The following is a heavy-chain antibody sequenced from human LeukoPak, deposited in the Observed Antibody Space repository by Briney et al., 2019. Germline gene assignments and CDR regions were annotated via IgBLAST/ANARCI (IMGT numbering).Heavy chain of an antibody. CDR1: GLTFSTCA. CDR3: VKDDPVLHF. V-gene: IGHV3-30*02. Sequence: GGSLRLSCSASGLTFSTCAMHWVRKAPGRGLEWLTLIRPDGGKKFYSDSVKGRFTVSRDNFKNMLYLEMNSLRSEDTAVYYCVKDDPVLHFWGQGTLVSVSS. CDR2: IRPDGGKK. J-gene: IGHJ4*02.